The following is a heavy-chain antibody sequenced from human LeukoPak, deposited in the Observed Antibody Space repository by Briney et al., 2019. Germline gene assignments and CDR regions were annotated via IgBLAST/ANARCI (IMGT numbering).Heavy chain of an antibody. CDR2: IYYSGST. J-gene: IGHJ3*02. D-gene: IGHD6-13*01. V-gene: IGHV4-39*07. CDR1: GGSISSSSYY. CDR3: ASRHLGYSSPFAFDI. Sequence: MSSETLSLTCTVSGGSISSSSYYWGWIRQPPGKGLEWIGSIYYSGSTYYNPSLKSRVTISVDTSKNQFSLKLSSVTAADTAVYYCASRHLGYSSPFAFDIWGQGTMVTVSS.